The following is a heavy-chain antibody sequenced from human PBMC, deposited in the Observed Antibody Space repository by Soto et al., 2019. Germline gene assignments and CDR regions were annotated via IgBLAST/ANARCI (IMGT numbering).Heavy chain of an antibody. CDR1: GFTFSNAW. V-gene: IGHV3-15*01. J-gene: IGHJ4*02. D-gene: IGHD2-2*02. CDR2: IKSKTDGGTT. CDR3: NIVVVPAAIGRYYFDY. Sequence: GGSLRLSCAASGFTFSNAWMSWVRQAPGKGLEWVGRIKSKTDGGTTDYAAPVKGRFTISRDDSKNTLYLQMNSLKTEDTAVYYCNIVVVPAAIGRYYFDYWGQGTLVTVSS.